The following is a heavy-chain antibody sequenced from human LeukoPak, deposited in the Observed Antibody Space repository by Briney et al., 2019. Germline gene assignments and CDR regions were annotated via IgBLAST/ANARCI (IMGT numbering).Heavy chain of an antibody. Sequence: ASVKVSCKASGYTFTGYYMHWVRQAPGQGLEWMGWINAGNGNTKYSQKFQGRVTITRDTSASTAYMELSSLRSEDTAVYYCARDYYDRYWDYWGQGTLVTVSS. CDR2: INAGNGNT. CDR1: GYTFTGYY. V-gene: IGHV1-3*01. J-gene: IGHJ4*02. CDR3: ARDYYDRYWDY. D-gene: IGHD3-22*01.